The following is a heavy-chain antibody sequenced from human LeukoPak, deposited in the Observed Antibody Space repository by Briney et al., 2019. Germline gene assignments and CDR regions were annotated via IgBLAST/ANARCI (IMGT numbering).Heavy chain of an antibody. CDR3: AGTAVAGTNWFDP. CDR1: GGSISSYY. CDR2: IYYSGST. J-gene: IGHJ5*02. V-gene: IGHV4-59*01. D-gene: IGHD6-19*01. Sequence: PSETLSLTCTVSGGSISSYYWSWIRQPPGKGLEWIGYIYYSGSTNYNPSLKSRVTISVDTSKNQFSLKLSSVTAADTAVYYCAGTAVAGTNWFDPWGQGTLVTVSS.